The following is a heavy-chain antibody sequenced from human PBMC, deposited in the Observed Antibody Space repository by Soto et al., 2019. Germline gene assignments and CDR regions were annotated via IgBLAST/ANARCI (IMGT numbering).Heavy chain of an antibody. CDR1: GYGFTGKS. J-gene: IGHJ6*02. V-gene: IGHV1-2*04. CDR3: ARSPLDIVVVPAAMWGVYYYYGMDV. D-gene: IGHD2-2*03. CDR2: INPNSGGT. Sequence: GAPVNLSSEACGYGFTGKSLQSVRHSHGQGREWMGWINPNSGGTNYAQQFEGWVTMTRDTSISTAYMELSRLRSDDTAVYYCARSPLDIVVVPAAMWGVYYYYGMDVWGQGTTVTVSS.